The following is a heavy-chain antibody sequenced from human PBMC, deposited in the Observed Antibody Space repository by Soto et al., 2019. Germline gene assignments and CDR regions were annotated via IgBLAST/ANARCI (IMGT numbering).Heavy chain of an antibody. CDR1: GYDFTTYG. D-gene: IGHD3-10*01. Sequence: QVHLVQSGAEVKKSGASVKVSCKGSGYDFTTYGITWVRQAPGQGLEWMAWISAHNGNTDYAQKLQGRVTVTRDTSTSTAYMELRGLRSDDTAVYYCARGRYGEYWGQGALVTVSS. CDR3: ARGRYGEY. V-gene: IGHV1-18*01. J-gene: IGHJ4*02. CDR2: ISAHNGNT.